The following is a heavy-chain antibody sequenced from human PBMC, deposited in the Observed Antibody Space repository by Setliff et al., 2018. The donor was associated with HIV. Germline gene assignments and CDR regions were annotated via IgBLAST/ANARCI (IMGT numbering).Heavy chain of an antibody. V-gene: IGHV4-4*08. CDR2: LHSLGSSRVSDTP. D-gene: IGHD2-2*01. CDR1: SGSMTSHY. J-gene: IGHJ4*01. Sequence: SETLSLTCSVSSGSMTSHYWTWVRQPPGKGLEWIGYLHSLGSSRVSDTPNYSPSLKSRITISLDTSKRQFSLTMTSVTAADTAVYYFARGLSSQTYWGTRPLGLDYWCQGSLVTVSS. CDR3: ARGLSSQTYWGTRPLGLDY.